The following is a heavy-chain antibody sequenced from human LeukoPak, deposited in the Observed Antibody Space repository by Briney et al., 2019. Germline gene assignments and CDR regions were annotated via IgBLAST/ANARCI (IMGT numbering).Heavy chain of an antibody. CDR1: GGSISSYY. V-gene: IGHV4-39*01. D-gene: IGHD2-8*01. J-gene: IGHJ2*01. Sequence: PSETLSLTCTVSGGSISSYYWGWIRQPPGKGLEWIASIYYSGSTYYNPSLKSRVTISVDTSKNQFSLKLNSVTAADTAVYYCARTDIVLMVYAIVHFDLWGRGTLVTVSS. CDR2: IYYSGST. CDR3: ARTDIVLMVYAIVHFDL.